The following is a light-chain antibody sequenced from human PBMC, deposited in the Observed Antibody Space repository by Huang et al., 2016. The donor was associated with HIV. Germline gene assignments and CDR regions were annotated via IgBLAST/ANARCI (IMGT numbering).Light chain of an antibody. CDR2: DAS. V-gene: IGKV3-15*01. J-gene: IGKJ1*01. Sequence: EIVMTQSPGTLSVSPGESATLSCRASQSVSSSLALYQQRPGQAPRLLIYDASRRPTDIPTRFSGSVSGTEFTLTISSLQSEDFALYYCQQYNKWPTFGQGTKVEIK. CDR1: QSVSSS. CDR3: QQYNKWPT.